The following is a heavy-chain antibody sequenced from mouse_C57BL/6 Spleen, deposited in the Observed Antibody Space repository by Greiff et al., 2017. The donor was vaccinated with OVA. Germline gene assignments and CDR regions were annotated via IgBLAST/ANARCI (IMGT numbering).Heavy chain of an antibody. CDR1: GFTFSDYY. J-gene: IGHJ1*03. Sequence: EVNLVESEGGLVQPGSSMKLSCTASGFTFSDYYMAWVRQVPEKGLEWVANINYDGSSTYYLDSLKSRFIISRDNAKNILYLQMSSLKSEDTATYYCARDRNYYGSRYFDVWGTGTTVTVSS. CDR3: ARDRNYYGSRYFDV. V-gene: IGHV5-16*01. D-gene: IGHD1-1*01. CDR2: INYDGSST.